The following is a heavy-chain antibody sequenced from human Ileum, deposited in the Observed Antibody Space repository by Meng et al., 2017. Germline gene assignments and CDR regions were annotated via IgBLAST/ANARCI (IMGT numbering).Heavy chain of an antibody. V-gene: IGHV3-7*03. J-gene: IGHJ4*02. D-gene: IGHD6-19*01. CDR1: GLTLNKNW. CDR3: VRSSGWILDS. Sequence: GESLKISCVAPGLTLNKNWMTWVRQAPGKWLEWVANINRDGTSKNYADSVKGRFTFSGDNTKNSMFLQMNSLRVEDTARYYCVRSSGWILDSWGQGTLVTVSS. CDR2: INRDGTSK.